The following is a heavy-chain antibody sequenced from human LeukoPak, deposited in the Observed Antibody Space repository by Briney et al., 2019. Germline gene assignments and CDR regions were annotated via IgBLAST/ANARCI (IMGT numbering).Heavy chain of an antibody. Sequence: GGSLRLSCAASGFTVSSNYMSWVRQAPGKGLEWVSVIYSGGSTYYADSVKGRFTISRDNSKNTLYLQMNSLRAEDTAVYYCAREYDDSSGYAYYFDYWGQGTLVTVS. CDR3: AREYDDSSGYAYYFDY. D-gene: IGHD3-22*01. CDR1: GFTVSSNY. CDR2: IYSGGST. J-gene: IGHJ4*02. V-gene: IGHV3-66*01.